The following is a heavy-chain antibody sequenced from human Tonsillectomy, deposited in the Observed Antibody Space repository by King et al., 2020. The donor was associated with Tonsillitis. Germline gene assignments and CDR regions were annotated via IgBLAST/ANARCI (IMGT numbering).Heavy chain of an antibody. J-gene: IGHJ4*02. Sequence: VQLVESGGGVVQPGRSLRLSCAASGFTFNSYAMHWVRQAPGKGLEWVTVISYDGSTKYYADSVKGRFTISRDSSKNTLYLQMNSLMAEDTAVYYCVRDRASRNGYNRVHYGGQRTRVTVCS. CDR2: ISYDGSTK. D-gene: IGHD5-24*01. CDR3: VRDRASRNGYNRVHY. CDR1: GFTFNSYA. V-gene: IGHV3-30*04.